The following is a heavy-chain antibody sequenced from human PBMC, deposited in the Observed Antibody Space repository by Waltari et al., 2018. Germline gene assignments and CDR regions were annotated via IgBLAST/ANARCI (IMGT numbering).Heavy chain of an antibody. J-gene: IGHJ4*02. CDR3: ARHQRRGLRGLDV. V-gene: IGHV4-34*02. Sequence: QVQLKQWGTGLLRPSETLSIKCAVYGVTLTGYYWTWVRQSPGKGLEWIGEIDHRGGTNINLSLMSRVFMSVDTSDKQLSLKLRSVTAADTAVYYCARHQRRGLRGLDVWGQGTQVAVSS. CDR2: IDHRGGT. CDR1: GVTLTGYY. D-gene: IGHD1-26*01.